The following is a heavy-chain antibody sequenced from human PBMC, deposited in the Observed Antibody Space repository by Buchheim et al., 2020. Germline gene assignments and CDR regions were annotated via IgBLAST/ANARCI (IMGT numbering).Heavy chain of an antibody. Sequence: QVQLQESGPGLVKPSQTLSLTCTVSGVSISSGGYYWSWIRQHPGKGLEWIGYIYYSGSTYYNPSLKSRVTISVENYKNQFSLKLSSVTAADTAVYYCARDIRIAVAGTTYYYYGMDVWGQGTT. CDR1: GVSISSGGYY. CDR3: ARDIRIAVAGTTYYYYGMDV. V-gene: IGHV4-31*03. D-gene: IGHD6-19*01. CDR2: IYYSGST. J-gene: IGHJ6*02.